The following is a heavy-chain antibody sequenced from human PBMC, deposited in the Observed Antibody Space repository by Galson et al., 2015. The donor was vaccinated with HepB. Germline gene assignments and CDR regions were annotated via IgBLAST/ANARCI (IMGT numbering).Heavy chain of an antibody. V-gene: IGHV3-15*01. CDR2: IKSKTDGGTT. D-gene: IGHD1-1*01. CDR3: AGKNWNVGY. CDR1: GFTFSNAW. J-gene: IGHJ4*02. Sequence: SLRLSCAASGFTFSNAWMSWVRQAPGKGLEWVGRIKSKTDGGTTDYAAPVKGRFTISRDDSKNTLYPQMNSLRAEDTAVYYCAGKNWNVGYWGQGTLVTVSS.